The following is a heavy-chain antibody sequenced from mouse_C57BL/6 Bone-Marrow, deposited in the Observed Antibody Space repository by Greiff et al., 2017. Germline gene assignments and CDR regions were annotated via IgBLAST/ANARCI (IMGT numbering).Heavy chain of an antibody. J-gene: IGHJ4*01. V-gene: IGHV5-17*01. D-gene: IGHD2-12*01. CDR3: AGVTTGFDAMDY. CDR2: ISSGSSTI. Sequence: EVQLVESGGGLVKPGGSLKLSCAASGFTFSDYGMHWVRQAPEKGLEWVAYISSGSSTIYYADTVKGRFTISRDNAKNTLFLRMTSLRSEDTAMYYCAGVTTGFDAMDYWGQGTSVTVSS. CDR1: GFTFSDYG.